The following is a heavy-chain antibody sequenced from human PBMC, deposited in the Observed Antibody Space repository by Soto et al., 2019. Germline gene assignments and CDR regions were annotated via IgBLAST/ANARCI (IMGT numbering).Heavy chain of an antibody. J-gene: IGHJ4*02. V-gene: IGHV1-69*13. CDR3: ARESGYSYGNFDY. D-gene: IGHD5-18*01. CDR2: IIPIFGTA. CDR1: GGTFSSYA. Sequence: ASVKVSCKASGGTFSSYAISWVRQAPGQGLEWMGGIIPIFGTANYAQKFQGRVTITADESTSTAYMELSSQRSEDTAVYYCARESGYSYGNFDYWGQGTLVTVSS.